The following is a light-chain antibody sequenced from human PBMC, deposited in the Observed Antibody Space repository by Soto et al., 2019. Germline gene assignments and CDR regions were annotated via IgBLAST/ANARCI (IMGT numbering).Light chain of an antibody. CDR1: SNDVGGYNY. CDR3: SSYTSSSTLV. Sequence: QSALTEPASVSGSPGQSITISCTGTSNDVGGYNYVSWYQQHPGKAPKLMIYDVSNRPSEVSSRFSGSKSGNTASLTISGLHAEDEADYYCSSYTSSSTLVFGGGTKLTVL. CDR2: DVS. J-gene: IGLJ2*01. V-gene: IGLV2-14*01.